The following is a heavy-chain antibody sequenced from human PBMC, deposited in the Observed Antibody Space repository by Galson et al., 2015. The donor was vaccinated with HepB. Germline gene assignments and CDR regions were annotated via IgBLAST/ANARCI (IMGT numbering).Heavy chain of an antibody. J-gene: IGHJ4*02. Sequence: SLILSCAASGFTFSSYAMHWVRQASGKGLEWVAVISYDGSNKYYADSVNGRFTISRDNSKNTLYLQMNSLRAEDTAVYYCARKGGVGYFDYWGQGTLVTVSS. CDR2: ISYDGSNK. V-gene: IGHV3-30*04. D-gene: IGHD2-8*01. CDR1: GFTFSSYA. CDR3: ARKGGVGYFDY.